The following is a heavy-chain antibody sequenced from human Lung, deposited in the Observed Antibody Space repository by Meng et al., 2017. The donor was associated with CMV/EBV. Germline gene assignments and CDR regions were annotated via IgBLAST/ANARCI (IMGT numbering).Heavy chain of an antibody. D-gene: IGHD6-6*01. V-gene: IGHV1-18*01. Sequence: ASXXVSXKASGYKFTDYGITWVRQAPGQGLEWMEWIYTYNGNTNFEQNVQGRGSMTSDTSTSTAYMELRSLRSDDTAVYYCAGSRIAARSHYDYGMDFWGQGXTVTVSS. CDR1: GYKFTDYG. CDR3: AGSRIAARSHYDYGMDF. J-gene: IGHJ6*02. CDR2: IYTYNGNT.